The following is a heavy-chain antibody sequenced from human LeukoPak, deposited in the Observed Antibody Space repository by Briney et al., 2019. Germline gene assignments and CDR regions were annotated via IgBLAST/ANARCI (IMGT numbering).Heavy chain of an antibody. D-gene: IGHD3-10*01. CDR3: ARDRGSGDYYYYFMDV. CDR1: GFTFSSYG. V-gene: IGHV3-48*01. Sequence: GGSLRLSCAASGFTFSSYGMHWVRQAPGKGLEWVSYISISSGIIYYADSVKGRFTISRDNAKNSLYLQMGSLRAEDMAVYYCARDRGSGDYYYYFMDVWGKGTTVTISS. CDR2: ISISSGII. J-gene: IGHJ6*03.